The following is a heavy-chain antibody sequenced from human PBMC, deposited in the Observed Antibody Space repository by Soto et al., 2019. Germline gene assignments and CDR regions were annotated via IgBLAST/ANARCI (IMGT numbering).Heavy chain of an antibody. CDR3: ARSRPEEGPLDS. CDR2: IYQTGST. J-gene: IGHJ4*02. Sequence: QVQLKESGPGLVKPSGTLSLTCAVSGGSISSVNWWSWVRQPPGEGLEWIGEIYQTGSTNYNPSLRSRVTISVEKSKNQSSLRLNTATAADTAVYYCARSRPEEGPLDSWGQGTLVTVSS. V-gene: IGHV4-4*02. CDR1: GGSISSVNW.